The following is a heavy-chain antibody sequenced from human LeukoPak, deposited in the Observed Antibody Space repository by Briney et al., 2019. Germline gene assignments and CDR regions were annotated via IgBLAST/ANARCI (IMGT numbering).Heavy chain of an antibody. CDR2: IYHSGST. CDR3: ARAGDDCSSTSCYTQQNNWFDP. CDR1: GYSISSGYY. J-gene: IGHJ5*02. V-gene: IGHV4-38-2*02. D-gene: IGHD2-2*02. Sequence: PSETLSLTCTVSGYSISSGYYWGWIRQPPGKGLEWIGSIYHSGSTYYNPSLKSRVTISADTSKNQFSLKLSSVTAADTAVYYCARAGDDCSSTSCYTQQNNWFDPWGQGTLVTVSS.